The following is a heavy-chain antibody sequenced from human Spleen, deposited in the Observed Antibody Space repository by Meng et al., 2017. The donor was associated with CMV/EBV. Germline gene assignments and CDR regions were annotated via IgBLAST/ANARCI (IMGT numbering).Heavy chain of an antibody. V-gene: IGHV1-18*01. D-gene: IGHD4-17*01. CDR2: VSAENGDT. CDR3: ARAGAAVTTNFDF. J-gene: IGHJ4*02. Sequence: KACGYKFDSYGMTWVRQAPGQGLEWVGWVSAENGDTDYGQKFQGRVTVTADTFTKTAYMEMRSLRSDDAAMYYCARAGAAVTTNFDFWGQGTLVTVSS. CDR1: GYKFDSYG.